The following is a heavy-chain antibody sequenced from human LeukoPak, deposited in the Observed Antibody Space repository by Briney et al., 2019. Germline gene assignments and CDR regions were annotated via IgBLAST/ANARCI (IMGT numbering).Heavy chain of an antibody. CDR1: GFTFSTFA. D-gene: IGHD3-22*01. CDR3: TRESPGGDYYDSSGYGTSY. CDR2: IRSKPYGGTT. Sequence: PGGSLRLSCAASGFTFSTFAMIWVRQPPGKGLEWVGFIRSKPYGGTTEYAASVKGRFTISRDDSKSIAYLQMTSLKTEDTAVYYCTRESPGGDYYDSSGYGTSYWGQGTLVTVSS. V-gene: IGHV3-49*04. J-gene: IGHJ4*02.